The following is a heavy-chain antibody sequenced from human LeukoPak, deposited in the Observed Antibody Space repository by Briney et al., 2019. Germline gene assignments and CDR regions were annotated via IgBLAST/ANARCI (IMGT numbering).Heavy chain of an antibody. CDR1: GFTFSDYY. D-gene: IGHD6-13*01. V-gene: IGHV3-11*01. CDR3: ARDRTSSSWRPDSFDI. Sequence: GGSLRLSCAASGFTFSDYYMSWVRQAPGKGLEWVSYISGGGTTIYCADSVKGRFTISRDNAKNSLYLQMNSLRAEDTAVYYCARDRTSSSWRPDSFDIWGQGTMVTVSP. J-gene: IGHJ3*02. CDR2: ISGGGTTI.